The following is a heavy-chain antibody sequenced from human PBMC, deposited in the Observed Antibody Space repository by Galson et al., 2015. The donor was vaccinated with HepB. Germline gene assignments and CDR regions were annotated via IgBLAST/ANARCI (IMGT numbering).Heavy chain of an antibody. CDR2: IYPGDSDT. CDR1: GSSFTSYW. CDR3: ARLWGDDYYYYYGMDV. J-gene: IGHJ6*02. Sequence: QSGAEVKKPGESLKISCKGSGSSFTSYWIGWVRQMPGKGLEWMGIIYPGDSDTRYSPSFQGQVTISADKSISTAYLQWSRLKASDTAMYYCARLWGDDYYYYYGMDVWGQGTTVTVSS. D-gene: IGHD2-21*02. V-gene: IGHV5-51*01.